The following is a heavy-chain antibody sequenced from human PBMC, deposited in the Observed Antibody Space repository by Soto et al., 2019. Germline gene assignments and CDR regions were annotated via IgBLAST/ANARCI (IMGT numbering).Heavy chain of an antibody. CDR3: ARTDRDFYGLDV. J-gene: IGHJ6*02. CDR1: GFTFRNHD. Sequence: EVQLVESGGGLVQPGGALRLSCEASGFTFRNHDMHWVRQGTGKGLEGVSGISAAGDPDYADSVEGRFTISRENAQNSFFLQMNSLRVGDTAVYYCARTDRDFYGLDVWGQGTTVIVSS. V-gene: IGHV3-13*05. CDR2: ISAAGDP.